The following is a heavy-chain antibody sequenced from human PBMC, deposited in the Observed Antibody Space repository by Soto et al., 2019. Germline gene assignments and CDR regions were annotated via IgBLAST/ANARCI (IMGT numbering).Heavy chain of an antibody. V-gene: IGHV3-48*02. CDR1: GFTFSSYS. CDR2: ISSSSSTI. Sequence: GGSLRLSCAASGFTFSSYSMNWVRQAPGKGLEWVSYISSSSSTIYYADSVKGRFTISRDNAKNSLYLQMNSLRDEDTAVYYCARDLPSSGYYIQNYYFDYWGQGTLVTVSS. D-gene: IGHD3-22*01. CDR3: ARDLPSSGYYIQNYYFDY. J-gene: IGHJ4*02.